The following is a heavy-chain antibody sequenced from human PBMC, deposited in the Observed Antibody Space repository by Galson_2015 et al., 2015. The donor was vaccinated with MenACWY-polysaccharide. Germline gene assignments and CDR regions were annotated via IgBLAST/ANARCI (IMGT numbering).Heavy chain of an antibody. CDR2: FDPEASAT. V-gene: IGHV1-24*01. Sequence: SVKVSCKVSGHTLTDLSMHWVRQAPGKGLEWVGGFDPEASATMYAQTFQGRVTLTEDTSTDTAYLELSSLRSEDTAVYYCATPVPDHYNSGGYDALDIWGQGTLVIVSS. D-gene: IGHD1-20*01. CDR3: ATPVPDHYNSGGYDALDI. J-gene: IGHJ3*02. CDR1: GHTLTDLS.